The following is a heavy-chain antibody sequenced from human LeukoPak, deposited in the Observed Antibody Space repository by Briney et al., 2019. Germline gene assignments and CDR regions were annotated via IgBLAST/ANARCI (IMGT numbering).Heavy chain of an antibody. D-gene: IGHD5-18*01. Sequence: GGSLRLSCAASGFTFSSYAMSWVRQAPGKGLEWVANLKQDGSEIYYVDSVKGRFTISRDNAKNSLYLQMNSLRAEDTAVYYCARVLQLWFHFDYWGQGALVTVSS. V-gene: IGHV3-7*04. CDR1: GFTFSSYA. J-gene: IGHJ4*02. CDR3: ARVLQLWFHFDY. CDR2: LKQDGSEI.